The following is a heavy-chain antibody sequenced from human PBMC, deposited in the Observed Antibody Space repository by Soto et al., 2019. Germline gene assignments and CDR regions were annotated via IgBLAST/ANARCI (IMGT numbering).Heavy chain of an antibody. J-gene: IGHJ6*02. Sequence: QVQLVQSGAEVKKPGSSVKVSCKASGGTFSSYAISWVRQAPGQGLEWMGGIIPIFGTANYAQKFQGRVTSTADESTSTAYMELSSLRSEDTAVYYCARDGGAGQEIYYYYGMDVWGQGTTVTVSS. CDR3: ARDGGAGQEIYYYYGMDV. V-gene: IGHV1-69*01. D-gene: IGHD6-19*01. CDR2: IIPIFGTA. CDR1: GGTFSSYA.